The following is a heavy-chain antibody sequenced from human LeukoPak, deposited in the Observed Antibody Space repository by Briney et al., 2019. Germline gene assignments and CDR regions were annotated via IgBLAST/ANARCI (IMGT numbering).Heavy chain of an antibody. CDR3: GRQQRRGSWFDP. V-gene: IGHV4-39*01. Sequence: SQTLSLTCTVSGDSISSSNYYWVWIRQPPGKGLEWNASLYYSGSAYYNPSLKSRLTISVDTSLNQYSLKLSFVTAADTAVYYCGRQQRRGSWFDPWGQGTLVTVSS. CDR2: LYYSGSA. CDR1: GDSISSSNYY. D-gene: IGHD3-16*01. J-gene: IGHJ5*02.